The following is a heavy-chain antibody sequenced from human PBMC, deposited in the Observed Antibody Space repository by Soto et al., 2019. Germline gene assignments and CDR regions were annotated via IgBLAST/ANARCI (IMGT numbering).Heavy chain of an antibody. Sequence: QVQLVQSGAEVKKPGSSVKVSCKASGGTFSSYAISWVRQAPGQGLEWMGGIIPIFGTADYAQKFQGRVTITADESASTAYMELSSLRSEDTAVYYCASHYDSSGDYYRGLDYWGQGTLVTVSS. V-gene: IGHV1-69*12. CDR2: IIPIFGTA. CDR3: ASHYDSSGDYYRGLDY. CDR1: GGTFSSYA. J-gene: IGHJ4*02. D-gene: IGHD3-22*01.